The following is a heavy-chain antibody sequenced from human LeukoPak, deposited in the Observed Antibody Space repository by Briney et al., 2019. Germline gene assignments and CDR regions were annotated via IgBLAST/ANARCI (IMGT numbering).Heavy chain of an antibody. Sequence: GGSLRPSCAASGFTFNNYAMHWVRQAPGKGLEWVAVISYDGDNEYYADSVKGQFTISRDNSKDRLYLQMNSLRPEDTAMYYCARVRGGRSWYYYGMDVWGRGTTVTVSS. D-gene: IGHD3-16*01. V-gene: IGHV3-30-3*01. CDR3: ARVRGGRSWYYYGMDV. CDR1: GFTFNNYA. J-gene: IGHJ6*02. CDR2: ISYDGDNE.